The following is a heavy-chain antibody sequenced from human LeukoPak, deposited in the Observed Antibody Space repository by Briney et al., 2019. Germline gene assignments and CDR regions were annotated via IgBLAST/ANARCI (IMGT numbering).Heavy chain of an antibody. V-gene: IGHV1-2*02. Sequence: ASVKVSCKASGYTFTGYYMHWVRQAPGQGREWMGWINPNSGGTNYAQKFQGRVTMTRDTSISTAYMELSRLRSDDTAVYYCARVPIAAALIDYWGQGTLVTVSS. CDR3: ARVPIAAALIDY. J-gene: IGHJ4*02. CDR2: INPNSGGT. CDR1: GYTFTGYY. D-gene: IGHD6-13*01.